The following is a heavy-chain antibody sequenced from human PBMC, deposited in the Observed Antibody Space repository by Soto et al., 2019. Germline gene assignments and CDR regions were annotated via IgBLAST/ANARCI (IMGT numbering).Heavy chain of an antibody. CDR1: GASISSDDYY. Sequence: SETLSLTCTVSGASISSDDYYWTWIRQPPGKGLEWIGNTQYSGNTYYNPSVKSRVTISVDTSKNQFSLNLSSVTAADTAVYYCARELPQRQGRNMDVWGQGTTVTVSS. CDR3: ARELPQRQGRNMDV. J-gene: IGHJ6*02. V-gene: IGHV4-30-4*01. D-gene: IGHD1-1*01. CDR2: TQYSGNT.